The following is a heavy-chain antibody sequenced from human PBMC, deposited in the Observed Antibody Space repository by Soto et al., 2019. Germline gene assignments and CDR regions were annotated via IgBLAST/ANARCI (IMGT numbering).Heavy chain of an antibody. Sequence: SETLSLTCTVSGGSISSSSYYWGWIRQPPGKGLEWIGSIYYSGSTYYNPSLKSRVTISVDTSKNQFSLKLSSVTAADTAVYYCARYVDIVATITPGFDYWGQGTLVTVSS. J-gene: IGHJ4*02. D-gene: IGHD5-12*01. CDR1: GGSISSSSYY. CDR3: ARYVDIVATITPGFDY. CDR2: IYYSGST. V-gene: IGHV4-39*01.